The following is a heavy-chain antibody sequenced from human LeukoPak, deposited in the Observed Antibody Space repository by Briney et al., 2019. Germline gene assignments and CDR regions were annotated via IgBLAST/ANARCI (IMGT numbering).Heavy chain of an antibody. CDR2: IGISSNKI. J-gene: IGHJ4*02. D-gene: IGHD3-3*01. CDR1: GFTLRSYT. CDR3: AKGSPYYDFWSGYYNFDY. Sequence: PGGSLRLSCAASGFTLRSYTMNWVRQAPGKGLEWVSSIGISSNKIYYADSVKGRFTISRDNSKNTLYLQMNSLRAEDTAVYYCAKGSPYYDFWSGYYNFDYWGQGTLVTVSS. V-gene: IGHV3-21*01.